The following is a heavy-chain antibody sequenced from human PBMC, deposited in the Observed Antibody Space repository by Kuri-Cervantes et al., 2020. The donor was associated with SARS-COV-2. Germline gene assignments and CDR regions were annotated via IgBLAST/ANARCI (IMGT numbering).Heavy chain of an antibody. CDR2: IYYSGST. V-gene: IGHV4-59*12. Sequence: SETLSLTCTVSGGSISSYYWSWIRQPPGKGLEWIGYIYYSGSTNYNPSLKSRVTISVDTSKNQFSLKLSSVTDADTAVYYCARSRIAVADWYFDIWGRGTLVTVSS. CDR3: ARSRIAVADWYFDI. CDR1: GGSISSYY. J-gene: IGHJ2*01. D-gene: IGHD6-19*01.